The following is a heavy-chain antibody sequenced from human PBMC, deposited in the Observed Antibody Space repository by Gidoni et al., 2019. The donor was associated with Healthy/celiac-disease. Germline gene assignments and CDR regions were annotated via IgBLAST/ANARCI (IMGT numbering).Heavy chain of an antibody. CDR3: ARDSYYDSSGYYPGWYYYYYGMDV. V-gene: IGHV3-7*01. Sequence: EVQLVESGGGLVQPGGSLRLSCAASGFPFRSYWMLWFSQAPGKGLEWVDNIKQDGSEKYYVDSVKGRFTISRDNAKNSLYLQMNSLRAEDTAVYYCARDSYYDSSGYYPGWYYYYYGMDVWGQGTTVTVSS. CDR2: IKQDGSEK. CDR1: GFPFRSYW. J-gene: IGHJ6*02. D-gene: IGHD3-22*01.